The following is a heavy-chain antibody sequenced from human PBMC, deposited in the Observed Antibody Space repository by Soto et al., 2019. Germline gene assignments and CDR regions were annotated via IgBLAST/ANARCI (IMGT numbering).Heavy chain of an antibody. CDR3: ARGRTVTNYYYYYGMDV. Sequence: SDTMSLTCAVYGGSISGYYWSWIRQPPGKGLEWIGEINHSGSTNYNPSLKSRVTISVDTSKNQFSLKLSSVTAADTAVYYCARGRTVTNYYYYYGMDVWGQGTTVTVSS. V-gene: IGHV4-34*01. J-gene: IGHJ6*02. CDR1: GGSISGYY. D-gene: IGHD4-17*01. CDR2: INHSGST.